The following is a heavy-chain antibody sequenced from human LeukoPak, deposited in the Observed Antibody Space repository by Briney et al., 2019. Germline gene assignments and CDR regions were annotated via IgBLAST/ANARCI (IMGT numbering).Heavy chain of an antibody. J-gene: IGHJ3*02. CDR3: AKLGYNGSYYGGLDAFDI. D-gene: IGHD1-26*01. CDR2: ISGSGDGT. V-gene: IGHV3-23*01. Sequence: PGGSLRLSCGASGFSFSNYDMNWVCQAPGKGLEWVSVISGSGDGTYYAESVKGRFTISRDNSKNTLYLQMNSLRAEDTAVYYCAKLGYNGSYYGGLDAFDIWGQGTMVTVSS. CDR1: GFSFSNYD.